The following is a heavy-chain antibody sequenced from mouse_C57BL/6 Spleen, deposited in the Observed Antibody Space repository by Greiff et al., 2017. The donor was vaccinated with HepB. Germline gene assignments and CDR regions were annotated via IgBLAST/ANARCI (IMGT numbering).Heavy chain of an antibody. J-gene: IGHJ1*03. CDR3: ARYYDYDGGYFDV. Sequence: QVQLKESGPGLVQPSQSLSITCTVSGFSLTSYGVHWVRQSPGKGLEWLGVIWSGGSTDYNAAFISRLSISKDNSKSQVFFKMNSLQADDTAIYYCARYYDYDGGYFDVWGTGTTVTVSS. CDR2: IWSGGST. D-gene: IGHD2-4*01. CDR1: GFSLTSYG. V-gene: IGHV2-2*01.